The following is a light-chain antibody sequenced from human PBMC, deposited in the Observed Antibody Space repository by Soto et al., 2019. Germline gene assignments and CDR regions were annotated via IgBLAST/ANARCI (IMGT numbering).Light chain of an antibody. Sequence: EIVLTQSPATLSLSPGERATLSGRASQSVSRHLAWYQQKPGQAPRLLIYGASNRATGIPDRFSGSGSGTDFTLTISRLEPEDFAVYYCQQYGSSPLTFGGGTKVDI. J-gene: IGKJ4*02. CDR2: GAS. CDR3: QQYGSSPLT. CDR1: QSVSRH. V-gene: IGKV3-20*01.